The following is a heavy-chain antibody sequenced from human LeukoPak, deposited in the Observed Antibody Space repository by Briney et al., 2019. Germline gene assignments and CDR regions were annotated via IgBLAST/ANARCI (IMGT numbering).Heavy chain of an antibody. CDR3: VSFYETY. CDR2: INSDGSWT. CDR1: GNYW. J-gene: IGHJ4*02. V-gene: IGHV3-74*01. Sequence: PPGGSLRLSCAASGNYWMHWVRQAPGKGLVWVSHINSDGSWTSYADSMKGRFTISKDNAKNTVYLQMNSLRAEDTAVYYCVSFYETYWGRGTLVTVSS. D-gene: IGHD2/OR15-2a*01.